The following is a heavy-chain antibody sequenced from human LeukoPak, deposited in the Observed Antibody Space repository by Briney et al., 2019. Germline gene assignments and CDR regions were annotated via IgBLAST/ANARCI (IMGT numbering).Heavy chain of an antibody. CDR1: GFTFNSYV. Sequence: GGSLRLSCAASGFTFNSYVMYWVRQAPGKGLEYVSSISSNGGSTYYANSVKGRFTISRDNSKNTLYLQMGSLRAEDMAVYYCARGGQSKYDSSGYLNYFDYWGQGTLVTVSS. D-gene: IGHD3-22*01. CDR2: ISSNGGST. J-gene: IGHJ4*02. CDR3: ARGGQSKYDSSGYLNYFDY. V-gene: IGHV3-64*01.